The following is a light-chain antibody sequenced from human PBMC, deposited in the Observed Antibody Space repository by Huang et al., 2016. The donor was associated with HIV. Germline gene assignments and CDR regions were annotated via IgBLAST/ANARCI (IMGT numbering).Light chain of an antibody. CDR1: QSISSW. J-gene: IGKJ1*01. Sequence: DIQLTQSPSTLSASVGDRVIITCRASQSISSWLAWYQQKPGKAPKLLIYKASSLESGVPSRFSGSGSATEFTLTISSLQPDDFATYYCQQYNSYSTFGQGTKVEIK. CDR2: KAS. V-gene: IGKV1-5*03. CDR3: QQYNSYST.